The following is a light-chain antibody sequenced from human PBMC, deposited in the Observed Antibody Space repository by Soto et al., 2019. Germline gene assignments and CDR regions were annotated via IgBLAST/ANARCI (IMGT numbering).Light chain of an antibody. CDR3: PQPNGFAVT. J-gene: IGKJ4*01. V-gene: IGKV1-12*01. CDR2: DFS. Sequence: DIQLTQSPSSVSASVGDRATITCRASQGVSSWLAWYQQKPGKAPKLLIYDFSSLQSRVPARFSGSRSGTDFTLTVSSHQPDDFATYYGPQPNGFAVTFGGGTRVEIK. CDR1: QGVSSW.